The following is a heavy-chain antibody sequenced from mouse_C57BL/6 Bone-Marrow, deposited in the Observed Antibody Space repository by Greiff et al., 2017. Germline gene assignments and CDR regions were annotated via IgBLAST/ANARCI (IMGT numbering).Heavy chain of an antibody. Sequence: EVKVEESGGGLVQPGGSMKLSCVASGFTFSNYWMNWVRQSPEKGLEWVAQIRLKSDNYATHYAESVKGRFTISRDDSKSSVYLQMNNLRAEDTGIYYCTGVSLLLLGFDYWGQGTTLTVSS. CDR1: GFTFSNYW. D-gene: IGHD1-1*01. CDR3: TGVSLLLLGFDY. CDR2: IRLKSDNYAT. V-gene: IGHV6-3*01. J-gene: IGHJ2*01.